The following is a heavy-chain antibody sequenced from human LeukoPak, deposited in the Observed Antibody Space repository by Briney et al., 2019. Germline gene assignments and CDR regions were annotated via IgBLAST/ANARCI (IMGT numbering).Heavy chain of an antibody. D-gene: IGHD6-19*01. CDR1: GFTFSNYT. CDR3: ARSYTSGWSRGFDP. J-gene: IGHJ5*02. V-gene: IGHV3-30-3*01. CDR2: ISYDGSNK. Sequence: GTLRLSCAASGFTFSNYTDHWVRQAPGKGLEWVAVISYDGSNKYYADSVKGRFTISRDNSKNTLYLQMNSLRVEDTAVYYCARSYTSGWSRGFDPWGQGTLVIVSS.